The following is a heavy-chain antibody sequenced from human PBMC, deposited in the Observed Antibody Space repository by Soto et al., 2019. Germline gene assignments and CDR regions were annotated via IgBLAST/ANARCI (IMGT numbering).Heavy chain of an antibody. CDR3: ARGLYYYDSSGYYQSDY. CDR2: ISAYNGNT. J-gene: IGHJ4*02. Sequence: GASVKVSCKASGYTFTSYGISWVRQAPGQGLEWMGWISAYNGNTNYAQKLQGRVTMTTDTSTSTAYMELRSLRSDDTAVYYCARGLYYYDSSGYYQSDYWGQGTLVTVSS. CDR1: GYTFTSYG. V-gene: IGHV1-18*01. D-gene: IGHD3-22*01.